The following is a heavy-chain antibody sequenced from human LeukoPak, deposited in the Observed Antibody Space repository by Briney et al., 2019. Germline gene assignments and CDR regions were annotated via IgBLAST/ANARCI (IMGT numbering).Heavy chain of an antibody. CDR2: IYYNGNT. J-gene: IGHJ4*02. CDR1: GGWGGDYY. CDR3: ARHRYSSGYYHFDF. D-gene: IGHD3-22*01. Sequence: PSETLSLTCTVSGGWGGDYYWSWIRQPPGKGLEWIGYIYYNGNTFYTPSLKSRVTISFDASKYQFSLKLTSVTAADTAVYYCARHRYSSGYYHFDFWGQGTLVTVSS. V-gene: IGHV4-30-4*01.